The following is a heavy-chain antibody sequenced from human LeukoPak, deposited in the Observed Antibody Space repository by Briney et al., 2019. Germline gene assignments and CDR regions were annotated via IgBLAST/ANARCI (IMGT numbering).Heavy chain of an antibody. Sequence: SETLSLTCTVSGGSISRYYWSWIRQPPGKGLEWIGYVYSSGSTNYNPSLKSRVSMSVDTSRNDFSLKLTSVTAADTAVYYCAGQDRWLFPFDYWGQGTLVTVSS. CDR3: AGQDRWLFPFDY. V-gene: IGHV4-59*08. CDR1: GGSISRYY. J-gene: IGHJ4*02. CDR2: VYSSGST. D-gene: IGHD2-21*01.